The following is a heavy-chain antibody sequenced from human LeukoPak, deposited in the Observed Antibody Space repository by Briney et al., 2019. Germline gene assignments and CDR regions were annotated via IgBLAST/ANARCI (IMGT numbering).Heavy chain of an antibody. CDR1: GGSFSGYY. D-gene: IGHD3-9*01. J-gene: IGHJ4*02. CDR3: ARGEDFERYYLAY. Sequence: PSETLSLTCAVYGGSFSGYYWSWIRQPPGKGLEWIGYIYYTGTTNYNPLFESRATISVDTSKNQFSLKLTSVTAADTAVYFCARGEDFERYYLAYWGQGTLVTVSS. V-gene: IGHV4-34*11. CDR2: IYYTGTT.